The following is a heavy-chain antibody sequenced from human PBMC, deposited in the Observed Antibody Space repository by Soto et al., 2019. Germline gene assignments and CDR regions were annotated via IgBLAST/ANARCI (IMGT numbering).Heavy chain of an antibody. V-gene: IGHV3-30*18. CDR1: GFTFSSYG. J-gene: IGHJ4*02. CDR2: ISYYGSNK. Sequence: QVQLVESGGGVVQPGRSLRLSCAASGFTFSSYGMHWVRQAPGKGLEWVAVISYYGSNKYYADSVKGRFTISRDNSKNTLYLQMNSLRAEDTAVYYCAKDRHTLLYYFDYWGQGTLVTVSS. CDR3: AKDRHTLLYYFDY.